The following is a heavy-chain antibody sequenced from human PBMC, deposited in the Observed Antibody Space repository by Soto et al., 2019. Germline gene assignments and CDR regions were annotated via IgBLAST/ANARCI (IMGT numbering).Heavy chain of an antibody. CDR2: IHSGGST. Sequence: QLQLQESGPGLVKPSETLSLTCTVSGDSITRRSYYWGWIRQSPGKGLEWIGSIHSGGSTSYTPSLQGLVTISGDTARAQFSLNLSSVTGADTAVYFCARLLGGTDAGMAVERWCQGNVVIVSS. CDR1: GDSITRRSYY. V-gene: IGHV4-39*01. CDR3: ARLLGGTDAGMAVER. J-gene: IGHJ1*01. D-gene: IGHD6-13*01.